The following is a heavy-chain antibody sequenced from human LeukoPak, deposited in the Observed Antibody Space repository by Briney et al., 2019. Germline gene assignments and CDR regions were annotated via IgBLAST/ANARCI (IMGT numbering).Heavy chain of an antibody. V-gene: IGHV1-69*13. Sequence: RASVKVSCKASGGTFSSYAISWVRQAPGQGLEWMGGIIPIFGTANYAQKFQGRVTITADESTSTAYMELSSLRSEDTAVYYCARGRWSATTATYYLDFWGQGTLVTVSS. CDR2: IIPIFGTA. J-gene: IGHJ4*02. CDR3: ARGRWSATTATYYLDF. CDR1: GGTFSSYA. D-gene: IGHD5-24*01.